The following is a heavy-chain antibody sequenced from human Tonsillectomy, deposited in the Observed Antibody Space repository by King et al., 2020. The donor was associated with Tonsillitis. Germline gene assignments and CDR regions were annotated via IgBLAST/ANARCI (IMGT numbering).Heavy chain of an antibody. D-gene: IGHD1-26*01. CDR1: GFTFSSYW. CDR2: IKEDGSEK. CDR3: ARDIEQGGSYYAFDI. V-gene: IGHV3-7*01. Sequence: VQLVESGGGLVQPGGSLRLSCAASGFTFSSYWMSWVRQAPGKGLEGVANIKEDGSEKYYVDSVKGRFTISRDNAKNSLYLQMNSLRAEDTAVYYCARDIEQGGSYYAFDIWGQGTMVSVSS. J-gene: IGHJ3*02.